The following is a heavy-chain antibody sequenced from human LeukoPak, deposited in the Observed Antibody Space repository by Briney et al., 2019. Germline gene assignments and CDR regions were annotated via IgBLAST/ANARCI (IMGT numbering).Heavy chain of an antibody. CDR1: GGSISSSSYY. Sequence: SETLSLTCTVSGGSISSSSYYWGWIRQPPGKGLEWIGSIYYSGSTYYNPSLKSRVTILVDTSKNQFSLKLSSVTAADTAVYYCARVPRSYYYYYYMDVWGKGTTVTVSS. CDR3: ARVPRSYYYYYYMDV. CDR2: IYYSGST. J-gene: IGHJ6*03. V-gene: IGHV4-39*07.